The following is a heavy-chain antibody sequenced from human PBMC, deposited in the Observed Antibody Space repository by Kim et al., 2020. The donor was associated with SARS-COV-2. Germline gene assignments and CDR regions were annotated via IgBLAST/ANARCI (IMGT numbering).Heavy chain of an antibody. CDR3: ARDPWSRLRGLIYSYYGMGV. CDR2: ISYDGSNN. V-gene: IGHV3-30-3*01. D-gene: IGHD3-10*01. J-gene: IGHJ6*01. Sequence: GRSLRLSCAASGFTLSTYAMHWVRHTPGKGLQWVAVISYDGSNNHYADSVKGRFTISRDNSKNTLYLQMNSLRPEDTAVYHCARDPWSRLRGLIYSYYGMGVWGQGTTVTVSS. CDR1: GFTLSTYA.